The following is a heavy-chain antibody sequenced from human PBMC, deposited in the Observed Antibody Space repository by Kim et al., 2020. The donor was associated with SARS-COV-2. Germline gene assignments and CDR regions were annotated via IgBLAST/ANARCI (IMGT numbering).Heavy chain of an antibody. Sequence: ASVKVSCKASGYTFTSYAMNWVRQAPGQGLEWMGWINTNTGNPTYAQGFTGRFVFSLDTSVSTAYLQISSLKAEDTAVYYCARVGYCSGGSCYDYYYYGMDVWGQGTTVTVSS. CDR1: GYTFTSYA. CDR2: INTNTGNP. V-gene: IGHV7-4-1*02. D-gene: IGHD2-15*01. J-gene: IGHJ6*02. CDR3: ARVGYCSGGSCYDYYYYGMDV.